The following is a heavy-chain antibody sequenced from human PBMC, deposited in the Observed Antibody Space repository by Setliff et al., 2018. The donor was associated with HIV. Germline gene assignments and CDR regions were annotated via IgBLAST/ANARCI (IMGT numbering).Heavy chain of an antibody. D-gene: IGHD6-19*01. CDR1: GGSISSSNW. V-gene: IGHV4-4*02. CDR2: IYHSGST. Sequence: SETLSLTCAVSGGSISSSNWWSWVRQPPGKGLEWIGEIYHSGSTNYNPSLQGRVTITRDTSATAGYMELRSLRSEDTAVYYCARGRGLYSSGYYIDYWGQGTLVTVS. CDR3: ARGRGLYSSGYYIDY. J-gene: IGHJ4*02.